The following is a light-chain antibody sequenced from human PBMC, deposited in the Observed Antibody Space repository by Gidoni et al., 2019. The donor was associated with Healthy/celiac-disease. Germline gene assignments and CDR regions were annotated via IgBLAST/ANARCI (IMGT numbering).Light chain of an antibody. CDR1: QSVSSY. V-gene: IGKV3-11*01. CDR2: DAS. CDR3: QQRSNWTPVT. J-gene: IGKJ2*01. Sequence: ELVLTQSPATLSLSPGERATLSCSASQSVSSYLAWYQQKPGQAPRLLIYDASNRATGIPARFSGSGSGTDFNLTISSLEPEDFAGYYCQQRSNWTPVTLXQXTKLEIK.